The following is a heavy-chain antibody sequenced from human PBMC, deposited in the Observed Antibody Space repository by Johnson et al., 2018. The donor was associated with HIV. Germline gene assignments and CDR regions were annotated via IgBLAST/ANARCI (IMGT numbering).Heavy chain of an antibody. V-gene: IGHV3-23*04. J-gene: IGHJ3*02. CDR1: RFTFSSYA. Sequence: VQLVESGGGLVQPGGSLRLSCAASRFTFSSYAMSWVRQAPGKGLEWVSGISGGDGRTFYADSVRGRFTISRDNSKSTLYLQMNSLRAEDTAVYYCAKEGPMVRSGAFDIWGQGTKVTVSS. CDR2: ISGGDGRT. CDR3: AKEGPMVRSGAFDI. D-gene: IGHD3-10*01.